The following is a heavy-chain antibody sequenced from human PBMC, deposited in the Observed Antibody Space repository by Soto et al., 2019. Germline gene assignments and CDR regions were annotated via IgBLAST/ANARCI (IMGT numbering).Heavy chain of an antibody. J-gene: IGHJ4*02. CDR3: AREGSGFGNRIDY. D-gene: IGHD3-10*01. CDR1: GGSISSGGYY. V-gene: IGHV4-31*03. Sequence: SETLSLTCTVSGGSISSGGYYLSWIRQHPGKGLEWIGYIYYSGSTYYNPSLKSRVTISVDTSKNQFSLKLSSVTAADTAVYYCAREGSGFGNRIDYWGQGTLVTVSS. CDR2: IYYSGST.